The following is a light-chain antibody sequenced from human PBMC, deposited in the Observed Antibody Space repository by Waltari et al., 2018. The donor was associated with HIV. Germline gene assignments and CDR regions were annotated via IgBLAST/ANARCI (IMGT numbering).Light chain of an antibody. V-gene: IGLV2-14*03. CDR2: DVT. CDR3: SSYSSSDTLVV. Sequence: QSALTQAASVSGSPGQSITSSCTGTRNDVGDYNYVSWYQQHPGKAPRLMIYDVTNRPSGVSNRFSGSKSGNTASLTISGLQAEDEADYYCSSYSSSDTLVVFGGGTKLTVL. CDR1: RNDVGDYNY. J-gene: IGLJ2*01.